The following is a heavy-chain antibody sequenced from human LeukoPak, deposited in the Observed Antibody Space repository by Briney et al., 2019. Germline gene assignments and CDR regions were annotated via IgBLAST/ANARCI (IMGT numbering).Heavy chain of an antibody. D-gene: IGHD2-2*01. V-gene: IGHV3-30*03. CDR1: EFTFSSYG. CDR3: ALGYCSSISCLSAFDI. Sequence: PGRSLRLSCAASEFTFSSYGMHWVRQAPGKGLEWVAVISYDGSNKYYAGSVKGRFTISRDNSKNTLYLQMNSLRAEDTAVYYCALGYCSSISCLSAFDIWGQGTMVTVSS. J-gene: IGHJ3*02. CDR2: ISYDGSNK.